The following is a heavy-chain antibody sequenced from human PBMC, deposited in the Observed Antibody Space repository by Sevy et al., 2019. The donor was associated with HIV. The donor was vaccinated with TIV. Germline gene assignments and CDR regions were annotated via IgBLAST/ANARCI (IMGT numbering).Heavy chain of an antibody. V-gene: IGHV3-7*01. CDR2: INQDGSVK. CDR1: GFTLNSYW. Sequence: GGSLRLSCAASGFTLNSYWMSWVRQAPGKGLEWVANINQDGSVKYYVDSVKGRFTISRDNARNSLYLGMNSLRAEDTALYYCVGAIAAAGSFWGQGTLVTVSS. D-gene: IGHD6-13*01. CDR3: VGAIAAAGSF. J-gene: IGHJ4*02.